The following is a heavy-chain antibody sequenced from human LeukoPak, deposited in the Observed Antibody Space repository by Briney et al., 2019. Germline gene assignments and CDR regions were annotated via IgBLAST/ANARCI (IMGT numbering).Heavy chain of an antibody. D-gene: IGHD3-22*01. CDR1: GYTFTGYY. CDR2: INPNSGGT. J-gene: IGHJ5*02. Sequence: ASVKVSCKASGYTFTGYYMHWVRQAPGQGLEWMGWINPNSGGTNYAQKFQGRVTMTRDTSISTAYMELSRLRSDDTAVYYCARDLGVITDNWFDPWGQGTLVTVSS. CDR3: ARDLGVITDNWFDP. V-gene: IGHV1-2*02.